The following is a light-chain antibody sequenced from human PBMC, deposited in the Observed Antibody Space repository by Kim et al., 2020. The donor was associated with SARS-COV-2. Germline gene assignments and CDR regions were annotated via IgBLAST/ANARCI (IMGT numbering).Light chain of an antibody. CDR1: ENVVTN. J-gene: IGKJ2*01. Sequence: VLPGETAALSCRASENVVTNLAWYQQKPGQPPRLLIYRASTRAAGIPARFSGSGSGTEFTLTISSLQFEDIAVYYCQQYRVWPPITFGQGTKLEI. CDR2: RAS. V-gene: IGKV3-15*01. CDR3: QQYRVWPPIT.